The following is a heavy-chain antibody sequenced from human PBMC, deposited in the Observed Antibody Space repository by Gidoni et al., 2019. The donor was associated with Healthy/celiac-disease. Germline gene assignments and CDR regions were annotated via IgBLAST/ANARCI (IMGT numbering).Heavy chain of an antibody. CDR3: ARDLRLSGFDY. D-gene: IGHD3-22*01. CDR1: GYTFTSYY. CDR2: INPSGGST. J-gene: IGHJ4*02. Sequence: QVQLVQSGAEVKKPGASVKVSCKASGYTFTSYYMHWVRQAPGQGLEWMGMINPSGGSTSYAQKFQGRVTMTRDTSTSTVYMELSSLRSEDTGVYYCARDLRLSGFDYWGQGTLVTVSS. V-gene: IGHV1-46*01.